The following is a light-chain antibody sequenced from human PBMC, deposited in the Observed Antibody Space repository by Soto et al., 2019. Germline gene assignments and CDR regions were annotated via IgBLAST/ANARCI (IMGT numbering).Light chain of an antibody. CDR2: AAF. Sequence: DIQMTQYPSSLSASIGDRVTITCRASQGIRNFLAWFQQKPGKAPKSLIYAAFTLQSGVPTRFSGSGSGTDFTLTFSRLEPEDFAVYCCQQFDGSLWTFGPGTKVDI. CDR1: QGIRNF. CDR3: QQFDGSLWT. V-gene: IGKV1-16*01. J-gene: IGKJ1*01.